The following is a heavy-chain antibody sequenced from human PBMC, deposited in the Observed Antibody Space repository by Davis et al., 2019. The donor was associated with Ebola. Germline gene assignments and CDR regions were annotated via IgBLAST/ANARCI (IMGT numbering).Heavy chain of an antibody. J-gene: IGHJ6*02. Sequence: GESLKISCAASGFTFSDYYMSWIRQAPGKGLEWVSYISSSGSTISYADSVKGRFTISRDNAKNSLYLQMNRLRAEDTAVYYCARYMHPICGVVIRRYYYGMDVWGQGTTVTVSS. D-gene: IGHD3-3*01. V-gene: IGHV3-11*01. CDR2: ISSSGSTI. CDR3: ARYMHPICGVVIRRYYYGMDV. CDR1: GFTFSDYY.